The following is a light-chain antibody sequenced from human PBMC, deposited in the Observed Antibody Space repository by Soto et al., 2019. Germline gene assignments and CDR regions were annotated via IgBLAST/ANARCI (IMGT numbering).Light chain of an antibody. J-gene: IGLJ1*01. Sequence: QSVLMQPASVSASPGQSITISCTVTSNEVGDFKFVSWYQQFPGEAPTLVMYDVTRRPSGVSDRFSGSRSGNTASLTISGLRSEDEADYFCVTYTTAGTYVFGTGTKVTVL. CDR1: SNEVGDFKF. V-gene: IGLV2-14*03. CDR3: VTYTTAGTYV. CDR2: DVT.